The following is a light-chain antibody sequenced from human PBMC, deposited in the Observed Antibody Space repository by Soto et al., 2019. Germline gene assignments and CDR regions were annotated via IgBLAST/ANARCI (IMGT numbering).Light chain of an antibody. J-gene: IGLJ2*01. CDR2: DVS. CDR1: SSDVGGYNY. Sequence: QSALTQPASVSGSPGQSITISCTGTSSDVGGYNYVSWYQQHPGKAPKLMIYDVSNRPSGVSNRFSGSKSGNTASLTISWRQAEDEADYYCSSYTSSSTVVFGGETKVTVL. V-gene: IGLV2-14*01. CDR3: SSYTSSSTVV.